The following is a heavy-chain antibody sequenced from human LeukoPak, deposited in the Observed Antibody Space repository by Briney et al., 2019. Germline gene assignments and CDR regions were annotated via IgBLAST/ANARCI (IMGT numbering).Heavy chain of an antibody. V-gene: IGHV3-23*01. D-gene: IGHD6-13*01. Sequence: GGSLRLSCAASGFTFSSYAMSWVRPAPGKGLGWVSAISGSGGRTQYADSVKGRFTISRDNSNNTLYLQMNSLRAEDTAVYYCAKDYVRSSSWYSYYFDYWGQGTLVTVSS. J-gene: IGHJ4*02. CDR1: GFTFSSYA. CDR3: AKDYVRSSSWYSYYFDY. CDR2: ISGSGGRT.